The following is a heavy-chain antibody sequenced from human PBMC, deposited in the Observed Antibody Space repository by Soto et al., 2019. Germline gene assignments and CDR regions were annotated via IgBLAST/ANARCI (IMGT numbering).Heavy chain of an antibody. CDR2: ISGSGGST. J-gene: IGHJ6*02. CDR1: GFTLSSYA. Sequence: GGSLRLSCAASGFTLSSYAMSWVRQAPGKGLEWVSAISGSGGSTYYADSVKGRLTISRDNSKNTLYLQMNSLRAEDTAVYYCAKDLYPQYISAHLDMNYYHYGMVCWGPGITVNVSS. V-gene: IGHV3-23*01. CDR3: AKDLYPQYISAHLDMNYYHYGMVC. D-gene: IGHD6-25*01.